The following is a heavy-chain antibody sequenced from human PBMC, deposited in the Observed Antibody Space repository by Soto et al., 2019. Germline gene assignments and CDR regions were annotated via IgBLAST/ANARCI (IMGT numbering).Heavy chain of an antibody. Sequence: SGGGVVQPGRSLRLSCAASGFTFSNYPIHWVRQAPGKWLEWIAVISFDGNNEYYADSVRGRFTISRDNSKSTVTLQMNTLTPEDTPVYYCERDPYFDFWGQGTLVTVSS. CDR3: ERDPYFDF. D-gene: IGHD3-16*01. V-gene: IGHV3-30*04. CDR2: ISFDGNNE. J-gene: IGHJ4*02. CDR1: GFTFSNYP.